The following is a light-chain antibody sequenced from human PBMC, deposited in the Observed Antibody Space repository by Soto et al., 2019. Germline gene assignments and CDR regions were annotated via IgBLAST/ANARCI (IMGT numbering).Light chain of an antibody. Sequence: EIVMTQSPATLSVSPGERATLSCRASQSVSSNLAWYQQKPGQAPRLLIYGASTRATGIPARFNGSGSGTDFTLTISSLQPEGFATYYCQQANSFPPITFGQGTRLEIK. CDR1: QSVSSN. CDR2: GAS. CDR3: QQANSFPPIT. V-gene: IGKV3-15*01. J-gene: IGKJ5*01.